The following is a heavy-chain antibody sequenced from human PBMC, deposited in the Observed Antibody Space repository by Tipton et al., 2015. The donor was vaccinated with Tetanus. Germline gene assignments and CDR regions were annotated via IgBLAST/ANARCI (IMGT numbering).Heavy chain of an antibody. Sequence: QLVQSGGGLVQPGGSLRLSCAASGFTFSSYAMHWVRQAPGKGLEWVAVISYDGSNKYYADSVKGRFTISRDNSKNTLYLQMNSLRAEDTAVYYCARDAGRLLWFGELPDYWGQGTLVTVSS. CDR3: ARDAGRLLWFGELPDY. J-gene: IGHJ4*02. D-gene: IGHD3-10*01. CDR1: GFTFSSYA. CDR2: ISYDGSNK. V-gene: IGHV3-30*04.